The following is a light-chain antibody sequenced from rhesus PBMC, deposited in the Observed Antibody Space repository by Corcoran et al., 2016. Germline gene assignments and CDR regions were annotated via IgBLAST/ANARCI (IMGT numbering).Light chain of an antibody. J-gene: IGLJ2*01. CDR3: QVWDSRDKYL. CDR1: NIRYKD. Sequence: SSELTQSPSVSSASGQTARITCGGDNIRYKDVHWYQQKPPPAPLLVIYADSKRPPGIPERFSGSNSGNTVTLTISGVEAGDEADYFCQVWDSRDKYLSGGGTRLTVL. V-gene: IGLV3-25*02. CDR2: ADS.